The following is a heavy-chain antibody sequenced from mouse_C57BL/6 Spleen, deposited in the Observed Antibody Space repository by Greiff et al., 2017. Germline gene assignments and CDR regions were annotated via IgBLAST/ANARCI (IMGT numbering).Heavy chain of an antibody. D-gene: IGHD2-3*01. CDR1: GFTFSDYG. CDR3: ARAYDGSSYYFDY. J-gene: IGHJ2*01. V-gene: IGHV5-17*01. Sequence: EVQGVESGGGLVKPGASLKLSCAASGFTFSDYGMHWVRQAPEKGLEWVAYISSGNSTSYYEDTVKGRFTISSDNAKNTLFLQMTSLRSEDTAMYYCARAYDGSSYYFDYWGQGTTLTVSS. CDR2: ISSGNSTS.